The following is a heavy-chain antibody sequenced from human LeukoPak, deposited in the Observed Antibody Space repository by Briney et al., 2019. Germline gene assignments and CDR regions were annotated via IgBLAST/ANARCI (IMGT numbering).Heavy chain of an antibody. CDR3: APGIAAH. CDR1: GFTFSNYS. J-gene: IGHJ4*02. Sequence: GSLRLSCVASGFTFSNYSINWVRQAPGKGLVWISFISSSSSYIYYADSVKGRFTISRDNAKNLLYLQMNSLRAEDTAVYYCAPGIAAHWGQGTLVTVSS. V-gene: IGHV3-21*06. CDR2: ISSSSSYI. D-gene: IGHD6-25*01.